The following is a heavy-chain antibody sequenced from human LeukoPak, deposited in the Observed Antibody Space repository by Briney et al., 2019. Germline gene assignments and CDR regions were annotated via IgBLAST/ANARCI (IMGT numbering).Heavy chain of an antibody. V-gene: IGHV3-23*01. J-gene: IGHJ4*02. D-gene: IGHD1-26*01. Sequence: GGSLRLSCAVSGITLSNYGMSWVRQAPGKGLEWVAGISDRGSRTNYADSVKGRFTISRDNAKNTLYLQMNSLRAEDTAVYYCARGSWETWGQGTLVTVSS. CDR1: GITLSNYG. CDR3: ARGSWET. CDR2: ISDRGSRT.